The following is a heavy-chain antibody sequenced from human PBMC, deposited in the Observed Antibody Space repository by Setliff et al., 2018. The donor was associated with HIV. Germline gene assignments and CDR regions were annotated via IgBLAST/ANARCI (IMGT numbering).Heavy chain of an antibody. J-gene: IGHJ4*02. CDR1: GGSIYSRGFF. CDR3: ATVVPAAHFDY. D-gene: IGHD2-2*01. Sequence: SETLSLTCTVSGGSIYSRGFFWGWVRQPPGKGLEWIGSISYSGSTYYNPSLKSRVTISVDSSKSQFSLNLSSVTVADTAVYYCATVVPAAHFDYWGQGTLVTVSS. V-gene: IGHV4-39*07. CDR2: ISYSGST.